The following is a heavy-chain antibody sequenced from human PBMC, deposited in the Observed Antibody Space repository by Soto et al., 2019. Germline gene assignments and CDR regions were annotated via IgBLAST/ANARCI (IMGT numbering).Heavy chain of an antibody. J-gene: IGHJ2*01. Sequence: LRLSCAASGFTFSNAWMSWVRQAPGKGLEWVGRIKSKTDGGTTDYAAPVKGRFTISRDDSKNTLYLQMNSLKTEDTAVYYCTTKWIPRTYYWYFDLWGRGTLVTVSS. CDR3: TTKWIPRTYYWYFDL. V-gene: IGHV3-15*01. CDR1: GFTFSNAW. CDR2: IKSKTDGGTT. D-gene: IGHD5-18*01.